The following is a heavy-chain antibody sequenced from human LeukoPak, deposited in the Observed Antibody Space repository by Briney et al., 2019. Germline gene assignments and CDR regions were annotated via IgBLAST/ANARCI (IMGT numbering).Heavy chain of an antibody. Sequence: PGGSLRLSCTASGFTFSEYGISWVRQAPGKGLEWVGFIRSKAYGGTTEDATSMRGRFSISRDDSKSIAYLQMNSLKTEDTAVYYCSRDGPPDSGNVSEYWGQGTLVTVSS. CDR2: IRSKAYGGTT. CDR3: SRDGPPDSGNVSEY. J-gene: IGHJ4*02. CDR1: GFTFSEYG. D-gene: IGHD3-10*01. V-gene: IGHV3-49*04.